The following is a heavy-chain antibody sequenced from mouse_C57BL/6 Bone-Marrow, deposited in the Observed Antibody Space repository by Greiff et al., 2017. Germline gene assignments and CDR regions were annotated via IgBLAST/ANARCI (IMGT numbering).Heavy chain of an antibody. CDR3: ARVPAESNYDGYYGFAY. V-gene: IGHV1-63*01. CDR2: IYPGGGYT. J-gene: IGHJ3*01. Sequence: QVQLQQSGAELVRPGTSVKMSCKASGYTFTNYWIGWAKQRPGHGLEWIGDIYPGGGYTNYTEKFKGQATLTADKSSSAAYMQFSSLTSEDSALYYCARVPAESNYDGYYGFAYWGQGTLVTISA. CDR1: GYTFTNYW. D-gene: IGHD2-3*01.